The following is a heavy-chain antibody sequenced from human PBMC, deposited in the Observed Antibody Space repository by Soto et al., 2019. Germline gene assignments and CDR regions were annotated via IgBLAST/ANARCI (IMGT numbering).Heavy chain of an antibody. CDR1: VASISRGGYY. J-gene: IGHJ5*02. CDR3: ARESKYDTSGYPPWFAP. D-gene: IGHD3-22*01. CDR2: IYYSGST. V-gene: IGHV4-31*03. Sequence: QVQLQESGPGLVKPSQTLSLTCTVSVASISRGGYYWSWIRQHPGEGLEWIGYIYYSGSTSYNPSLKSRVSISVDTSKNQYPLKLSSVTDADTAVYYCARESKYDTSGYPPWFAPWGQGTLVTVSS.